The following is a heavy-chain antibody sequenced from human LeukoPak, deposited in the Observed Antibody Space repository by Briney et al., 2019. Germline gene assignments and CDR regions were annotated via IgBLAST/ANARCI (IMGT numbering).Heavy chain of an antibody. V-gene: IGHV3-9*01. D-gene: IGHD2-21*02. Sequence: GRSLRLSCAASGFTFDDYAMHWVRQVPGKGLEWVSGISWNSGSVGYVDSVKGRFTISRDNAKNSLYLQMNSLRAEDTAVYYCARVREVTAITTYYYYYMDVWGKGTTVTVSS. CDR3: ARVREVTAITTYYYYYMDV. J-gene: IGHJ6*03. CDR2: ISWNSGSV. CDR1: GFTFDDYA.